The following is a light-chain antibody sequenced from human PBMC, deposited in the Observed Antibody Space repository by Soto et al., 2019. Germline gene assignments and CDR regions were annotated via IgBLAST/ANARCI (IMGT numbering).Light chain of an antibody. V-gene: IGLV2-23*02. CDR3: CSYAGSDVGV. CDR1: NSDIGNYNI. CDR2: EVT. J-gene: IGLJ1*01. Sequence: QSALTQPASVSGSPGQSITISCTGTNSDIGNYNIVSWYQQHPDKAPKLIIYEVTKRPSGVSNLFSGSKSGNTASLTISGLQAEDEGDYHCCSYAGSDVGVFGTGTKLTVL.